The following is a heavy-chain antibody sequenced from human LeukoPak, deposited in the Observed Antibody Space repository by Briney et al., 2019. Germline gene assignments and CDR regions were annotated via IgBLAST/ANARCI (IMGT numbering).Heavy chain of an antibody. D-gene: IGHD1-26*01. CDR2: ISSSSSYI. V-gene: IGHV3-21*01. Sequence: GGSLRLSCAASGFTFSSYSMNWVRQAPGKGLEWVSSISSSSSYIYYADSVKGRFTISRDNAKNSLYLQMNSLRAEDTAVYYCARDPTYYLRYGYFDYWGQGALVTVSS. J-gene: IGHJ4*02. CDR3: ARDPTYYLRYGYFDY. CDR1: GFTFSSYS.